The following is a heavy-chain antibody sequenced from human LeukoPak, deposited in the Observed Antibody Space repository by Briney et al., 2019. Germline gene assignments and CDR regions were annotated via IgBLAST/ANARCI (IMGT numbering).Heavy chain of an antibody. CDR2: ISSSSSYI. V-gene: IGHV3-21*01. Sequence: GGSLRLSCAASGFTFSSYSMTWVRQAPGKGLEWVSSISSSSSYIYYADSVKGRFTISRDNSKNTLYLQMNSLRAEDTAVYYCARDPTYYYDSSGYYPFDYWGQGTLVTVSS. D-gene: IGHD3-22*01. CDR3: ARDPTYYYDSSGYYPFDY. J-gene: IGHJ4*02. CDR1: GFTFSSYS.